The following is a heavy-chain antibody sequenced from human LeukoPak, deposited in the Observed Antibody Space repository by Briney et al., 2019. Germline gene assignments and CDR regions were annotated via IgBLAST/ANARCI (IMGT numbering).Heavy chain of an antibody. Sequence: SETLSLTCTVSGGSISSTSYSWGWIRQPPGKGLEWIGSIYYSGSTYYNPSLKSRVTISVDTSKNQFSLKLSSVTAADTAVYYCARDGQWLLYPTFDYWGQGTLVTVSS. CDR2: IYYSGST. J-gene: IGHJ4*02. CDR3: ARDGQWLLYPTFDY. D-gene: IGHD3-3*01. CDR1: GGSISSTSYS. V-gene: IGHV4-39*07.